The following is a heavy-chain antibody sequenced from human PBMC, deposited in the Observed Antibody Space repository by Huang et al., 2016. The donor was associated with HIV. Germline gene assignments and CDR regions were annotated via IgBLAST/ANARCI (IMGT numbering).Heavy chain of an antibody. CDR1: GGGSSSYA. D-gene: IGHD5-12*01. V-gene: IGHV1-69*13. CDR3: ARSGPRWGLATIWTLVY. CDR2: IIPIFGTT. Sequence: QVQLVQSGAEVTKPGSSVQPSCPSSGGGSSSYAISWVRQARGQGLEWMRGIIPIFGTTDYAPRFQGRVTITADESTNTAYIELSSLEYDDTALYYCARSGPRWGLATIWTLVYWGQGTLVTVSS. J-gene: IGHJ4*02.